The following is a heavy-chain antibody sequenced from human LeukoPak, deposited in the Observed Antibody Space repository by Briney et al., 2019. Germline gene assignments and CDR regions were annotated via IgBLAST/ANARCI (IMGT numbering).Heavy chain of an antibody. CDR3: ARVDSSGYHEPFDY. CDR2: IYTSGST. V-gene: IGHV4-61*02. Sequence: SETLSLTCTVSGGSISSSSYYWGWIRQPAGKGLEWIGRIYTSGSTNYNPSLKGRVTMSVDTSKNQFSLKLSSVTAADTAVYYCARVDSSGYHEPFDYWGQGTLVTVSS. D-gene: IGHD3-22*01. J-gene: IGHJ4*02. CDR1: GGSISSSSYY.